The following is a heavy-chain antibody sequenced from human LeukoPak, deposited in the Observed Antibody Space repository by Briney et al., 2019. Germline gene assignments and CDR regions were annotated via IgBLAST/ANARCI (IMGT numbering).Heavy chain of an antibody. D-gene: IGHD3-10*01. CDR3: ARGGWFGELTFDY. CDR1: GYTFTSYY. Sequence: ASVKVSCKASGYTFTSYYMHWVRQAPGQGLEWMGIINPSGGSTSFAQKFQGRVTITRDMSTSTVYMELSSLRSEDTAVYYCARGGWFGELTFDYWGQGTLVTVSS. J-gene: IGHJ4*02. V-gene: IGHV1-46*01. CDR2: INPSGGST.